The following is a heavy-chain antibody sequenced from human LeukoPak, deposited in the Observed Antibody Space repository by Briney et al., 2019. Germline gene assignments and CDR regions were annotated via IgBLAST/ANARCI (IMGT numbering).Heavy chain of an antibody. CDR2: IYYSGNN. J-gene: IGHJ3*02. D-gene: IGHD3-22*01. V-gene: IGHV4-59*01. Sequence: SSETLSLTCTVSGGSISSYYWNWIRQSPGKGLEWLGYIYYSGNNNYNPSLKSRVTISVDTSKNQFSLKLSSVTAADTAVYYCARKGDYYDSSGYYCPAFDIWGQATMVTVSS. CDR3: ARKGDYYDSSGYYCPAFDI. CDR1: GGSISSYY.